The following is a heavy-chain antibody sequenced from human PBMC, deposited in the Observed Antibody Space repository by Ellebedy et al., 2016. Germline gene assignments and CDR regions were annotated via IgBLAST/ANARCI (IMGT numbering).Heavy chain of an antibody. CDR2: ISGSGGST. CDR3: ARSTQFRSPSCLDY. J-gene: IGHJ4*02. Sequence: GGSLRLSCAASGFTFSSYWMTWVRQAPGKGLEWVSGISGSGGSTYYADSVKGRFTISRDNSKNTLYLQMNSLRAEDTAVYYCARSTQFRSPSCLDYWGQGTLVTVSS. CDR1: GFTFSSYW. D-gene: IGHD2-2*01. V-gene: IGHV3-23*01.